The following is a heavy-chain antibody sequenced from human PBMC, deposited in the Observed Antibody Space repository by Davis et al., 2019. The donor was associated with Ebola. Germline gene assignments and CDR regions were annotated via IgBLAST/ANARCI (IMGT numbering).Heavy chain of an antibody. J-gene: IGHJ3*02. CDR1: GGSISSYY. CDR3: ARGNYVHAFDI. CDR2: TYYSGST. Sequence: MPSETLSLTCTVSGGSISSYYWSWIRQPPGKGLEWIGYTYYSGSTYYNPSLKSRVTISVDTSKNQFSLKLSSVTAADTAVYYCARGNYVHAFDIWGQGTMVTVSS. V-gene: IGHV4-59*12. D-gene: IGHD3-10*02.